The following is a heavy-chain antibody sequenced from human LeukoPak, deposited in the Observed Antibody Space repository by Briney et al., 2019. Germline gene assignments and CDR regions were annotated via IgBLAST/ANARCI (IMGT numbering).Heavy chain of an antibody. CDR3: ARTMTSIAAAGTTAFDI. Sequence: ASVKVSCKASGGTFSSYAISWVRQAPGQGLEWMGRIIPILGIANYAQKFQGRVTITADKSTSTAYMELSSLRSEDTAVYYCARTMTSIAAAGTTAFDIWGQGTMVTVSS. J-gene: IGHJ3*02. CDR2: IIPILGIA. V-gene: IGHV1-69*04. D-gene: IGHD6-13*01. CDR1: GGTFSSYA.